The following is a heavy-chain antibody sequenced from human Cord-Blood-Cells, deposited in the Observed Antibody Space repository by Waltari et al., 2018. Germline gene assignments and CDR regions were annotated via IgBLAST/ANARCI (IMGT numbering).Heavy chain of an antibody. CDR2: INPNSGGT. Sequence: QVQLVQSGAEVKKPGASVKVSCKASGYTFTGSYMHWVRQAPGQGLEWMGWINPNSGGTNYAQKLQGRVTMTRDTSISTAYMELSRLRSDDTAVYYCARDLGMGRRLADYWGQGTLVTVSS. CDR3: ARDLGMGRRLADY. V-gene: IGHV1-2*02. J-gene: IGHJ4*02. CDR1: GYTFTGSY. D-gene: IGHD7-27*01.